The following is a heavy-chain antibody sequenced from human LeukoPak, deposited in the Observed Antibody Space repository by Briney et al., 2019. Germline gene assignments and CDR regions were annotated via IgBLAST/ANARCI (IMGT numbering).Heavy chain of an antibody. D-gene: IGHD3-3*01. CDR1: GFTFSSYG. CDR3: ANGRTPGFWSGYFGY. J-gene: IGHJ4*02. Sequence: GGSLRLSCAASGFTFSSYGMHWVRQAPGKGLEWVAFIRYGGSNKYYADSVKGRFTISRDNSKNTLYLQMNSLRAEDTAVYYCANGRTPGFWSGYFGYWGQGTLVTVSS. CDR2: IRYGGSNK. V-gene: IGHV3-30*02.